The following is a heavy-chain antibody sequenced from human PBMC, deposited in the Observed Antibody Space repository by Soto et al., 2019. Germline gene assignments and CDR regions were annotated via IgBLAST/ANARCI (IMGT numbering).Heavy chain of an antibody. Sequence: EVQLVESGGGLVQPGRSLRLSCVASGFTFGDYAMHWVRQAPGKGLEWVAGISWNTDNIGYADSVKGRFTISRDNAGHALYLQMNSLRHADTAVYYCANGRNIVAVVTPFDGWRQGDLVTVSS. V-gene: IGHV3-9*01. J-gene: IGHJ4*02. D-gene: IGHD2-21*02. CDR3: ANGRNIVAVVTPFDG. CDR1: GFTFGDYA. CDR2: ISWNTDNI.